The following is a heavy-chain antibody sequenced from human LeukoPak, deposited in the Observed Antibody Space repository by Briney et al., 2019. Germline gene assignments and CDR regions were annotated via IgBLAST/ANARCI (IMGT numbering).Heavy chain of an antibody. CDR3: ARDIVVVPAAIENGMDV. Sequence: ASVKVSCKASGYTFTSYAMHWVRQAPGQRLGWMGWINAGNGNTKYSQKFQGRVTITRDTSASTAYMELSSLRSEDTAVYYCARDIVVVPAAIENGMDVWGKGTTVTVSS. D-gene: IGHD2-2*01. V-gene: IGHV1-3*01. J-gene: IGHJ6*04. CDR1: GYTFTSYA. CDR2: INAGNGNT.